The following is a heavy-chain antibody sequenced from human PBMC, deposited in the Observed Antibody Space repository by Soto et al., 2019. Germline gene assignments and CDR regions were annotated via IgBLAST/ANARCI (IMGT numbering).Heavy chain of an antibody. CDR1: GYSVTSGSY. D-gene: IGHD1-7*01. CDR2: VYLSGHT. V-gene: IGHV4-38-2*02. Sequence: SETLSLTCTVSGYSVTSGSYGGWFRQPPEKGLEWIGSVYLSGHTYHNPSLMSRVTISIDTSKNQFSLKLTSVTAADTAVYYCARARIVVSGTIVDFWGLGTLVTVPQ. J-gene: IGHJ4*02. CDR3: ARARIVVSGTIVDF.